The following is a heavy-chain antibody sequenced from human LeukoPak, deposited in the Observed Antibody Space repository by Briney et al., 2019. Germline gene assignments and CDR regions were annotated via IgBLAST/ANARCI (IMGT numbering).Heavy chain of an antibody. Sequence: ASVKVSCKASGYIFTAYYMHWVRQAPGQGLEWMGWINPNSGGTNFAQKFQGRVTKTRDTSISTAYMELTRLRSDDTAVYYCARGFYSGYDDAFDMWGQGTIITVSS. CDR2: INPNSGGT. D-gene: IGHD5-12*01. V-gene: IGHV1-2*02. CDR3: ARGFYSGYDDAFDM. CDR1: GYIFTAYY. J-gene: IGHJ3*02.